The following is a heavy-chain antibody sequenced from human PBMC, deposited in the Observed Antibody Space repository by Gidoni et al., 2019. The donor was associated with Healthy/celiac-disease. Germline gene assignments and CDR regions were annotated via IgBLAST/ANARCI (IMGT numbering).Heavy chain of an antibody. Sequence: EVQLLASGGGLVQPGGSLRLSCAASGFTFSSYAMSWVRQAPGKGLEWFSAIRGSGVSTDYADSVKGRFTISRDKSKNTLYLQMNSLRAEDTAVYYCAKEIAVAYWYFDLWGRGTLVTVSS. CDR1: GFTFSSYA. CDR3: AKEIAVAYWYFDL. V-gene: IGHV3-23*01. CDR2: IRGSGVST. D-gene: IGHD6-19*01. J-gene: IGHJ2*01.